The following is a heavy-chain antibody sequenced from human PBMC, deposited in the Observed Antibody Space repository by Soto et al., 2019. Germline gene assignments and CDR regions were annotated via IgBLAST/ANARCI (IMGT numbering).Heavy chain of an antibody. CDR2: ISWDGRNT. J-gene: IGHJ4*02. Sequence: VQLVESGGVVVQPGGSLRLSCAASGFTFGEYTMHWVRQAPGKGLEWVSLISWDGRNTYYADSVKGRFAIFRDNSKNSLYLQMNSLRTEDTAVYYCAKEMGTIFFDFWGQGTLVTVSS. CDR1: GFTFGEYT. D-gene: IGHD1-1*01. CDR3: AKEMGTIFFDF. V-gene: IGHV3-43*01.